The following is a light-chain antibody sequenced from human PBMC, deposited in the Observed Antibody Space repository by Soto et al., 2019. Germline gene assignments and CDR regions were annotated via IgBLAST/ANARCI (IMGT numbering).Light chain of an antibody. CDR2: GAS. V-gene: IGKV3-20*01. J-gene: IGKJ1*01. CDR1: QSVSSSY. CDR3: HQYDSSPKT. Sequence: EIVLTQSPGTLSLSPGERATLSCRASQSVSSSYLAWYQQKPGQAPRLLIYGASSRATGIPDRFSGSGSGTDFTLTISRLEPADFVVYYCHQYDSSPKTLSQGTKAQIK.